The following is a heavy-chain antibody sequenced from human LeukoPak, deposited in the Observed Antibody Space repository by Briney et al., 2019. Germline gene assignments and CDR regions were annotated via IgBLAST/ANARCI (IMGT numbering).Heavy chain of an antibody. CDR2: ISYDGSNK. Sequence: GGSLRLSGAASGFTFSSYAMHWVRQAPGKGLEWVAVISYDGSNKYYADSVKGRFTISRDNSKNTLYLQMNSLRAEDTAVYYCARTGERWLQLYFDYWGQGTLVTVSS. J-gene: IGHJ4*02. CDR3: ARTGERWLQLYFDY. CDR1: GFTFSSYA. V-gene: IGHV3-30-3*01. D-gene: IGHD5-24*01.